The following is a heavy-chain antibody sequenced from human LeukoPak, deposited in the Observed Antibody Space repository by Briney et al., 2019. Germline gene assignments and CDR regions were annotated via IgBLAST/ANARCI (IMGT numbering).Heavy chain of an antibody. CDR3: AKLVNSGSYRTVDY. D-gene: IGHD1-26*01. V-gene: IGHV3-23*01. CDR2: ISGSGGST. J-gene: IGHJ4*02. CDR1: GGSISSYY. Sequence: ETLSLTCTVSGGSISSYYWSWVRQAPGKGLEWVSAISGSGGSTYYADSVKGRFTISRDNSKNTLYLQMNSLRAEDTAVYYCAKLVNSGSYRTVDYWGQGTLVTVSS.